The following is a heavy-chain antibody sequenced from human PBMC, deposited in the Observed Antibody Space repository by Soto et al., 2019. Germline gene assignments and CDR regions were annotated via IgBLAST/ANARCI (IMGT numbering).Heavy chain of an antibody. D-gene: IGHD3-16*01. CDR3: ARADPDASVGY. CDR1: VGSMSSHY. Sequence: ETLSLTGTVSVGSMSSHYWTWLRQPPGKGLEWIGYISYSGSTYYNPSLKSRVTISADTSRNQFSLKLSSVIAADTAVYYCARADPDASVGYWGQGTLVTVSS. J-gene: IGHJ4*02. V-gene: IGHV4-59*11. CDR2: ISYSGST.